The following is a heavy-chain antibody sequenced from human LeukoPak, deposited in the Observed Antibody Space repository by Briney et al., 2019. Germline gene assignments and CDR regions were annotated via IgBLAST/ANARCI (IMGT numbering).Heavy chain of an antibody. D-gene: IGHD3-22*01. CDR2: IYTSGST. CDR1: GGSISSGSYY. Sequence: SETLSLTCTVSGGSISSGSYYWRWIRQPAGKGLEWIVRIYTSGSTNYNPSLKSRVTISVDTSKNQFSLKLSSVTAADTAVYYCARAVTHYYDSSGYRYYFDYWGQGTLVTVSS. J-gene: IGHJ4*02. V-gene: IGHV4-61*02. CDR3: ARAVTHYYDSSGYRYYFDY.